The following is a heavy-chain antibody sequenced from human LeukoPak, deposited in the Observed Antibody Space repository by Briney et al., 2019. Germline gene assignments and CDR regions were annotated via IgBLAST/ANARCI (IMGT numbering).Heavy chain of an antibody. CDR3: ARDEITMVRGFYMDV. D-gene: IGHD3-10*01. Sequence: ASVKVSCKASGYTFTGYYMHWVRQAPGQGLEWMGRINPNSGGTNYAQKFQGRVTMTRDTSISTAYMELSRLGSDDTAVYYCARDEITMVRGFYMDVWGKGTTVTVSS. CDR2: INPNSGGT. CDR1: GYTFTGYY. J-gene: IGHJ6*03. V-gene: IGHV1-2*06.